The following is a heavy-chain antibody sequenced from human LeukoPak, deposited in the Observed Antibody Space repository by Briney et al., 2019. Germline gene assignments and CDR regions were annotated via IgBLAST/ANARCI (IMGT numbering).Heavy chain of an antibody. V-gene: IGHV4-59*01. D-gene: IGHD3-9*01. J-gene: IGHJ3*02. Sequence: SKTLSLTCTVSGGSISGFSWSWIRQSPEKGLEWIGYLFQTGSTDYNPSLESRVTISVDTSKNQFSLGLTSVTAADTAVYYCARAMYYDILTGLDAFDIWGQGTMVTVSS. CDR3: ARAMYYDILTGLDAFDI. CDR1: GGSISGFS. CDR2: LFQTGST.